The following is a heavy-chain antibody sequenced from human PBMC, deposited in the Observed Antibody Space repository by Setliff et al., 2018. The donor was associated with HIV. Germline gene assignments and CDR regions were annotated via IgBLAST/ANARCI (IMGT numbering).Heavy chain of an antibody. CDR2: IYHDGST. D-gene: IGHD3-3*01. CDR1: GGSIRTGAYY. J-gene: IGHJ4*02. CDR3: SRLYYNFWTGHRAFFNY. Sequence: SETLSLTCTVSGGSIRTGAYYWGWVRQPPGKGLEWIGSIYHDGSTYYNPSLKSRLTISLDASNNQFSVRLTSVTAADTAIYYCSRLYYNFWTGHRAFFNYWGQGTLVTVSS. V-gene: IGHV4-39*01.